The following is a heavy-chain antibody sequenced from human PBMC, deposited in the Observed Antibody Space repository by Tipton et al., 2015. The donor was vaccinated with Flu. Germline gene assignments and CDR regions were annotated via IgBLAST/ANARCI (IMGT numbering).Heavy chain of an antibody. V-gene: IGHV4-59*01. Sequence: LRLSCSVSGGSISSYYWSWIRQSPGKGLEWIGYISYSGSTNYNPSLKSRVTMSVDTSKNQFSLKLSSVTAADTAVYYCARLSSNWYHQLDNWGQGTLVTVSS. CDR2: ISYSGST. CDR3: ARLSSNWYHQLDN. D-gene: IGHD6-13*01. CDR1: GGSISSYY. J-gene: IGHJ4*02.